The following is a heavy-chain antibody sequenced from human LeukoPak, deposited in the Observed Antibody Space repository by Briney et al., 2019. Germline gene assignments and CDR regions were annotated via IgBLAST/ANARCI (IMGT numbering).Heavy chain of an antibody. J-gene: IGHJ4*02. CDR3: ARDPKGWYLFDY. D-gene: IGHD6-19*01. CDR2: INAGNGNT. Sequence: ASVKVSCKASGYTFTSYAMHWVRQAPGQRLEWMGWINAGNGNTKYSQKFQGRVTITRDTSASTAYMELSSLRSEDTAVYYCARDPKGWYLFDYWGQGTLVTVSS. CDR1: GYTFTSYA. V-gene: IGHV1-3*01.